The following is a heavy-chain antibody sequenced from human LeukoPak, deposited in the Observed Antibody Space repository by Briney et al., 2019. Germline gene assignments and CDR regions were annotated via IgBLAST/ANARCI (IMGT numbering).Heavy chain of an antibody. CDR2: IWFDGSNK. V-gene: IGHV3-33*08. Sequence: GGSLRLSCAASAFTFSTYGMHWVRQAPGKGLEWVAVIWFDGSNKYYADSVKGRFTISRDNAKSTLYLQMNSLRAEDTAVYYCARERVVRGYSGYDFDYWGQGTLVTVSS. D-gene: IGHD5-12*01. CDR1: AFTFSTYG. CDR3: ARERVVRGYSGYDFDY. J-gene: IGHJ4*02.